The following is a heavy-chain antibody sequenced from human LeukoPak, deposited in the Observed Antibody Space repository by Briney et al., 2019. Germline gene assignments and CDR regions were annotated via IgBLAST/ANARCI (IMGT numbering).Heavy chain of an antibody. D-gene: IGHD2-8*01. J-gene: IGHJ4*02. CDR3: ARSANLIRGNYFDY. Sequence: SETLSLTCTVSGGSISSGSYYWSWIRQPAGKGLEWIGRIYTSGSTNYSPSLKSRVTISVDTSKNQFSLKLSSVTAADTAVYYCARSANLIRGNYFDYWGQGTLVTVSS. CDR2: IYTSGST. CDR1: GGSISSGSYY. V-gene: IGHV4-61*02.